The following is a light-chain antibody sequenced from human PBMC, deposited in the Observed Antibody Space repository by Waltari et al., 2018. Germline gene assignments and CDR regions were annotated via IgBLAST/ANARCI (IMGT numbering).Light chain of an antibody. CDR3: QQLNSYPRT. J-gene: IGKJ4*01. CDR2: AAS. CDR1: QGNIIY. V-gene: IGKV1-9*01. Sequence: INLTQSPSSLSASVGVRGTITCRASQGNIIYLAWYQQKPGKAPKLLIYAASTLQSGVPSRVSGSGSGTDFTLTISSLQPEDFATYYCQQLNSYPRTFGGGTKVEIK.